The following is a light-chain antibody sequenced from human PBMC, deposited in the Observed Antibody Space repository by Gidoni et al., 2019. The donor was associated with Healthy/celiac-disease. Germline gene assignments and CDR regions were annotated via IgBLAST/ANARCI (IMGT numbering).Light chain of an antibody. CDR1: QSLRSY. J-gene: IGKJ1*01. V-gene: IGKV1-39*01. CDR3: HQSYNTPKT. Sequence: DIQMTQSPSSLSASVGDRVTITCRASQSLRSYLNWYQHKPGKAPKLLIYAASNLQSGVPSRFSGSGSGTDFTLTISSLQPEDFATYYCHQSYNTPKTFGQGTKVEIK. CDR2: AAS.